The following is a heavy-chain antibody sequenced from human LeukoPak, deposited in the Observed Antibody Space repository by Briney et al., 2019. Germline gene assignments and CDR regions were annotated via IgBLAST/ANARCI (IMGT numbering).Heavy chain of an antibody. CDR2: IYPDDSGT. CDR3: ARRYDSNYKHFDY. D-gene: IGHD4-11*01. Sequence: GESLKISCKGSGYIFSSYWIGWVRQMPGKGLEWMGIIYPDDSGTRYSPSFQGQVTISADESISTAYLQWGSLKASDTAMYYCARRYDSNYKHFDYWGQGTLVTVSS. CDR1: GYIFSSYW. V-gene: IGHV5-51*01. J-gene: IGHJ4*02.